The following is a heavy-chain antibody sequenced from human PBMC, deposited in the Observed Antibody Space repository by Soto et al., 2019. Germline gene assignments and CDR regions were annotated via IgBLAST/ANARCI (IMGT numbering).Heavy chain of an antibody. V-gene: IGHV3-23*01. CDR1: GFTFSNYA. Sequence: GGSLRLSCAASGFTFSNYAMSWVRQAPGKGLEWVSSISTSGDTTFHADSVKGRFTISRDNSKNTLYLQMNSLRAEDTAGYYCAKGMTDFCDSSGCSPIDYWGQGTLVTVSS. CDR2: ISTSGDTT. J-gene: IGHJ4*02. CDR3: AKGMTDFCDSSGCSPIDY. D-gene: IGHD2-2*01.